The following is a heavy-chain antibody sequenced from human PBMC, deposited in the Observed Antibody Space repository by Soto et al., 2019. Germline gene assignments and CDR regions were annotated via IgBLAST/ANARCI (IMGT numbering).Heavy chain of an antibody. D-gene: IGHD2-15*01. CDR1: GFTFSRHA. V-gene: IGHV3-23*01. Sequence: EVQLLESGGGLVQPGGSLRLSCAASGFTFSRHAMSWVRQAPGKGLEWVSAISGSGDSAYHADSVKGRFTISRDNSKNTLYLQMNSLRAEDTALYYCAKAGGSTWDYSMDVWGQGTTVTVSS. CDR2: ISGSGDSA. J-gene: IGHJ6*02. CDR3: AKAGGSTWDYSMDV.